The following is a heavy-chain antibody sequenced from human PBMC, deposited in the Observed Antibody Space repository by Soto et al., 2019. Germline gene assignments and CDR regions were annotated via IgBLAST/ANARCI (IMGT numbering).Heavy chain of an antibody. CDR3: ARDRANSPDFFDF. V-gene: IGHV4-30-4*01. Sequence: QVQLQESGPGLVKPSQTLSLTCTVSGGSISSDDYYWSWVRQPPGKGLEWIGYIYDIGSTSYSPSLERRISISIDTSKNQFSLKLRSVSAADTAVYYCARDRANSPDFFDFWGQGTLVTVSS. CDR2: IYDIGST. CDR1: GGSISSDDYY. D-gene: IGHD1-1*01. J-gene: IGHJ4*02.